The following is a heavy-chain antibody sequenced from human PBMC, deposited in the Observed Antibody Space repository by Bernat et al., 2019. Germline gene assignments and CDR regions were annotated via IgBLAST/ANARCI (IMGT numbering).Heavy chain of an antibody. D-gene: IGHD6-19*01. CDR1: GFTFSSYA. Sequence: QVQLVESGGGVVQPGRSLRLSCAASGFTFSSYAMHWVRQAPGKGLEWVAVISYDGSNKYYADSVKGRFTISRDNSKNTLYLQMNSLRAEDTAVYYCAKDYLGQWLAAFDIWGQGTMVTVSS. CDR3: AKDYLGQWLAAFDI. V-gene: IGHV3-30*01. CDR2: ISYDGSNK. J-gene: IGHJ3*02.